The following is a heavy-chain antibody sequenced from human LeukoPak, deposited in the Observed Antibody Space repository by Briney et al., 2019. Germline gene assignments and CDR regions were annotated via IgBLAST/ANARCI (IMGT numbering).Heavy chain of an antibody. CDR3: AKSLPLRGYSYGFDAFDI. V-gene: IGHV3-33*06. CDR2: IWDDGSNK. D-gene: IGHD5-18*01. CDR1: GFTFSSYG. Sequence: PGRSLRLSCAASGFTFSSYGMHWVRQAPGKGLEWVAVIWDDGSNKYYADSVKGRFTISRDTSKNTLYLQMNSLRPEDTAVYYCAKSLPLRGYSYGFDAFDIWGQGTMVTVSS. J-gene: IGHJ3*02.